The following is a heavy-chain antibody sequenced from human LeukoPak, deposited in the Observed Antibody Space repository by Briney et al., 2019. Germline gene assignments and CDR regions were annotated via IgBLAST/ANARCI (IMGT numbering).Heavy chain of an antibody. CDR1: GFTVSSSF. CDR3: ARGDGYNFFDY. V-gene: IGHV3-66*01. Sequence: GGSLRLSCAASGFTVSSSFMSWVRQAPGKGLEWVSVVYADVRTYYSDSVKGRFTISRDNSENTLYLQMKSLRAEDTAVYYCARGDGYNFFDYWGQGTLVTVSS. J-gene: IGHJ4*02. CDR2: VYADVRT. D-gene: IGHD5-24*01.